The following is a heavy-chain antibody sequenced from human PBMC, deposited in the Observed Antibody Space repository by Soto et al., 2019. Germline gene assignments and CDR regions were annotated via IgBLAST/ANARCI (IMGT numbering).Heavy chain of an antibody. CDR2: INSAGTVA. J-gene: IGHJ4*02. CDR3: SLHKYESSGFYADDY. Sequence: EVQVEESGGGLVQPGESLRLSCAASGFTFSNYWVHWVRQAPGKGLVWVSRINSAGTVASYADSVRGRFTISGDNAKSTVYLQMNSLRAEDTATYYCSLHKYESSGFYADDYWGQGTLVTVSS. D-gene: IGHD3-22*01. V-gene: IGHV3-74*01. CDR1: GFTFSNYW.